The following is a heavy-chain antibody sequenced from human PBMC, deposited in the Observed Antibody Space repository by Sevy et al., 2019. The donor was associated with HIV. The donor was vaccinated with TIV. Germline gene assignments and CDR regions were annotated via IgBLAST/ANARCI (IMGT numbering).Heavy chain of an antibody. J-gene: IGHJ4*02. CDR2: IKQDGSEK. CDR1: GFTFSNYW. CDR3: AREGYYDYIWGSYRYFNDY. D-gene: IGHD3-16*02. V-gene: IGHV3-7*03. Sequence: GGSLRLSCAASGFTFSNYWMTWVRQAPGKGLEWVVHIKQDGSEKHYVDSVKGRFTISRDNSKNSVYLQMNSLRAEDTAVYCCAREGYYDYIWGSYRYFNDYWGQGTLVTVSS.